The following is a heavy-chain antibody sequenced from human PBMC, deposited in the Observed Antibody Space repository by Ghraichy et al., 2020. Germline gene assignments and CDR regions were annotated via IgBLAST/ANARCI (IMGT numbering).Heavy chain of an antibody. CDR1: GFTFSSYA. CDR3: AKSFYYYYYYMDV. J-gene: IGHJ6*03. V-gene: IGHV3-23*01. Sequence: LSLTCAASGFTFSSYAMSWVRQAPGKGLEWVSAISGSGGSTYYADSVKGRFTISRDNSKNTLYLQMNSLRAEDTAVYYCAKSFYYYYYYMDVWGKGTTVTVSS. CDR2: ISGSGGST.